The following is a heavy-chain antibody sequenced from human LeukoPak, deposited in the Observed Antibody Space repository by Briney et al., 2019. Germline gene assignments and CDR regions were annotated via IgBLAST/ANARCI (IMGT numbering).Heavy chain of an antibody. CDR1: GGTFSSYA. V-gene: IGHV1-69*13. CDR2: IIPIFGTA. Sequence: VASVKVSCKASGGTFSSYAISWVRQAPGQGLERMGGIIPIFGTANYAQKFQGRVTITADESTSTAYMELSSLRSEDTAVYYCARDTRLYSPYYYGMDVWGQGTTVTVSS. CDR3: ARDTRLYSPYYYGMDV. J-gene: IGHJ6*02. D-gene: IGHD2-15*01.